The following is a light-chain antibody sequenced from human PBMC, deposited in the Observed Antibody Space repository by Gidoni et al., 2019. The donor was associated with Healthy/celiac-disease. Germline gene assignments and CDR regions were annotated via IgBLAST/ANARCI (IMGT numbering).Light chain of an antibody. CDR2: DAS. Sequence: VLTQSPATLSLSPGERATLSCRASQSVSSYLAWYQQKPGQAPRPLIHDASNRATGIPAWCSGSGSGTDVSLTISSREPEDFAVYYCQQRSNWPPITFGQGTRLEIK. J-gene: IGKJ5*01. CDR1: QSVSSY. V-gene: IGKV3-11*01. CDR3: QQRSNWPPIT.